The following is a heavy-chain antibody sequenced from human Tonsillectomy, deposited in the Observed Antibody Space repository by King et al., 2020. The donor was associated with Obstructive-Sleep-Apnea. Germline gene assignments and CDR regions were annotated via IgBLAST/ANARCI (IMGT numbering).Heavy chain of an antibody. CDR1: GGSISSYY. Sequence: QLQESGPGLVKPSETLSLTCTVSGGSISSYYWSWIRQPPGKGLEWIGYIYYSGSTNYNPSLKSRVTISVDTSKNQFSLKLSSVTAADTAVYYCARHPPVLRFLEWLPVGMDVWGQGTTVTVSS. V-gene: IGHV4-59*08. D-gene: IGHD3-3*01. J-gene: IGHJ6*02. CDR3: ARHPPVLRFLEWLPVGMDV. CDR2: IYYSGST.